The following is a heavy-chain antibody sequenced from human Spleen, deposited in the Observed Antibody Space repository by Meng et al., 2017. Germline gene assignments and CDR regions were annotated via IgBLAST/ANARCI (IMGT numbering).Heavy chain of an antibody. V-gene: IGHV4-34*01. CDR2: INHSGST. Sequence: QVQLQQWAAVLLKPSETLSLPCVVSGGSFSDYYWSWIRQPPGKGLEWIGEINHSGSTNYNPSLESRATISVDTSQNNLSLKLSSVTAADSAVYYCARGPTTMAHDFDYWGQGTLVTVSS. D-gene: IGHD4-11*01. J-gene: IGHJ4*02. CDR1: GGSFSDYY. CDR3: ARGPTTMAHDFDY.